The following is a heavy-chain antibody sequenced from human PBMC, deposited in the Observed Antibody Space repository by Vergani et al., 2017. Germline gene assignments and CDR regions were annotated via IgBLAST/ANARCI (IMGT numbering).Heavy chain of an antibody. J-gene: IGHJ3*02. V-gene: IGHV3-23*03. Sequence: EVQLLESGGGLVQPGGSLRLSCAASGFTFSSYAMSWVRQAPGKGLEWVSVICRGGSSTYYADSVKGRFTISRDNSKNTLYLQMNSLRAEDTAVYYCAKGITIFGVVRMGDAFDIWGQGTMVTVSS. CDR3: AKGITIFGVVRMGDAFDI. CDR1: GFTFSSYA. CDR2: ICRGGSST. D-gene: IGHD3-3*01.